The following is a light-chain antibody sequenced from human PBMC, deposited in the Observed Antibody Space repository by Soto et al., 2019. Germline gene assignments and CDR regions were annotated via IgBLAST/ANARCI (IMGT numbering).Light chain of an antibody. Sequence: DIQMTQSPSSLSASVGDRVTITCRASQSISNSLNWYQQRPGKAPKLLIYATSRLQSRVPSRFSGSRSGTDCTHTISSLQPEDFAACYCKQSYPTPLFTFGAGTNVHI. CDR3: KQSYPTPLFT. CDR2: ATS. CDR1: QSISNS. V-gene: IGKV1-39*01. J-gene: IGKJ3*01.